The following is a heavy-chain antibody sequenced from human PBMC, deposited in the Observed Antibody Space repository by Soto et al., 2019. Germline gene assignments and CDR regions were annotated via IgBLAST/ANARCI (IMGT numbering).Heavy chain of an antibody. V-gene: IGHV1-3*01. D-gene: IGHD3-3*02. CDR1: GYTFSAYT. Sequence: GASVKVSCKATGYTFSAYTMNWVRQAPGQSLEGMGWINAGSGNTKYSQNFQGRVSITRDTSASTVYMELTGLTSEDTAVYYCARDTETLVPRANDALDIWGQGTMVTVSS. CDR2: INAGSGNT. CDR3: ARDTETLVPRANDALDI. J-gene: IGHJ3*02.